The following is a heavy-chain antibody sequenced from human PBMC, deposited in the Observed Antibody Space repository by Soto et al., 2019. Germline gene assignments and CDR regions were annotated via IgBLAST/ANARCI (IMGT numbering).Heavy chain of an antibody. J-gene: IGHJ3*02. CDR2: IYYSGST. V-gene: IGHV4-59*01. Sequence: SETLSLTCTVSGGSISSYYWSWIRQPPGKGLEWIGYIYYSGSTNYNPSLESRVTISVDTSKNQFSLKLSSVTAADTAVYYCARYYYEIGAFDIWGQGTMVTVSS. CDR3: ARYYYEIGAFDI. D-gene: IGHD3-22*01. CDR1: GGSISSYY.